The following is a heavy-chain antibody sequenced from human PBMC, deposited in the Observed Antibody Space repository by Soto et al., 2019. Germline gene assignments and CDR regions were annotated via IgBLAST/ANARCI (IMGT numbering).Heavy chain of an antibody. CDR2: IKQDGSEK. Sequence: PGGSLRLSCAASGFTFSSYWMSWVRQAPGKGLEWVANIKQDGSEKYYVDSVKGRFTISRDNAKNSLYLQMNSLGAEDTAVYYCARGLIVVVPAAIYHWGQGTLVTVSS. D-gene: IGHD2-2*01. V-gene: IGHV3-7*04. CDR3: ARGLIVVVPAAIYH. J-gene: IGHJ4*02. CDR1: GFTFSSYW.